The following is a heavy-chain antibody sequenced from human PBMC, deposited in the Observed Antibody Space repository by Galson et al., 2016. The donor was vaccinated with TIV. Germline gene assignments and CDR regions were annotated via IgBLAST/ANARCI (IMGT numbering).Heavy chain of an antibody. CDR3: VRARVKHFDF. J-gene: IGHJ4*02. Sequence: SVKVSCKASGYTFTSYTMHWVRQAPGQRLEWMGWINVYNGNTRYSQKFRDRVTITRDTSATTAYMVTYMELSSLKSEDTAVYYCVRARVKHFDFWGQGTLVTVSS. V-gene: IGHV1-3*01. CDR2: INVYNGNT. CDR1: GYTFTSYT.